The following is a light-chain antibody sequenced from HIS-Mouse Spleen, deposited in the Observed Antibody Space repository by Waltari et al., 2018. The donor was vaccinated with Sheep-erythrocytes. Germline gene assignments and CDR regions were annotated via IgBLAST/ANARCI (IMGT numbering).Light chain of an antibody. CDR1: KSGDKY. J-gene: IGLJ1*01. CDR3: QAWDSSIYV. V-gene: IGLV3-1*01. Sequence: SYELTQPPSVSVSPGQTASITCSGDKSGDKYACWYQQKPGQSPVLVIYQDSKRPSGIPERFSGSSSGNTATLTISGTQAMDEADYYCQAWDSSIYVFGTGTKVTVL. CDR2: QDS.